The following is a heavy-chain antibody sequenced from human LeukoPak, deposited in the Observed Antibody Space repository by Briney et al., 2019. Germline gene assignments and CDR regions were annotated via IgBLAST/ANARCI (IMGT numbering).Heavy chain of an antibody. CDR1: GFTFSNAW. Sequence: GGSLRLSCAASGFTFSNAWMSWVRQAPGKGLEWISYITSSSSSMYYADSVKGRFTISRDNAKNSLYLQMNSLRAEDTAVYYCARVSGSYGDSAYWGQGTLVTVSS. J-gene: IGHJ4*02. CDR3: ARVSGSYGDSAY. V-gene: IGHV3-48*04. CDR2: ITSSSSSM. D-gene: IGHD1-26*01.